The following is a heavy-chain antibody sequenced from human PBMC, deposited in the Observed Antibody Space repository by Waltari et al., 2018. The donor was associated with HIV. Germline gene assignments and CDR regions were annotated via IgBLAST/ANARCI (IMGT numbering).Heavy chain of an antibody. CDR1: SDAIKHAY. CDR2: MSYSGST. D-gene: IGHD3-10*01. V-gene: IGHV4-59*01. CDR3: ARGRRWLQFHGHYYFDY. J-gene: IGHJ4*02. Sequence: QVQLQESGPGLVKPSETLSLTCNVSSDAIKHAYWNWIRQPPGKELEWIGYMSYSGSTKYGPSLKSRVTMSLVSSKNQFSLKLRSVTAADTAVYFCARGRRWLQFHGHYYFDYWGQGTLVTVSS.